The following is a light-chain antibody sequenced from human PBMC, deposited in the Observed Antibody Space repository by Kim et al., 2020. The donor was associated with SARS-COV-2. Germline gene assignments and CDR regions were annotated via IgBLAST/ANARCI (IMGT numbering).Light chain of an antibody. CDR3: SAWDSSLSAVV. J-gene: IGLJ2*01. Sequence: QAGLTQPPSVSKGLRQTATLTCTGNSNNVGNQGAAWLQHHQGHPPKLLSYRNNNRPSGTSERFSASRSGNTASLTITGLQPEDEADYYCSAWDSSLSAVVFGGGTQLTVL. V-gene: IGLV10-54*01. CDR1: SNNVGNQG. CDR2: RNN.